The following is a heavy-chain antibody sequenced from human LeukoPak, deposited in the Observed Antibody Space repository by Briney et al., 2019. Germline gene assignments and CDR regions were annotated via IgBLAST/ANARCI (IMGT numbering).Heavy chain of an antibody. V-gene: IGHV3-23*01. CDR3: AKGSGGSCYSGSDY. CDR1: GFTFSHYA. D-gene: IGHD2-15*01. Sequence: GGSLRLSCAASGFTFSHYAMSWVRQAPGKGLEWISGISGSGGSTYYADSVKGRFTISRDNSKNTLYLQMNSLRAEDTAVYYCAKGSGGSCYSGSDYWGQGTLVTVSP. CDR2: ISGSGGST. J-gene: IGHJ4*02.